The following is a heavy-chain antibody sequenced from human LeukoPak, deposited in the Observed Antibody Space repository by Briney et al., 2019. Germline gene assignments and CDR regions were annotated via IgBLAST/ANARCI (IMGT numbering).Heavy chain of an antibody. CDR3: AREGDAFDP. CDR2: INHSGST. CDR1: GGSFSDYY. J-gene: IGHJ5*02. V-gene: IGHV4-34*01. Sequence: PSETLSLTCAVYGGSFSDYYCSWIRQPPGKGPEWIGEINHSGSTNYNPSLKSRVTISVDTSKNQFSLKLSSVTAADTAVYYCAREGDAFDPWGQGTLVTVSS.